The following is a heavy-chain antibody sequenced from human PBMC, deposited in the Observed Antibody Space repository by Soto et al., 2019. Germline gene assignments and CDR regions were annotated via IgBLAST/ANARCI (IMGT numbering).Heavy chain of an antibody. CDR3: ARDRGGYGPPDV. Sequence: QVQLVESGGGLVKPGGSLRLSCAASGFSFSDSYMSWVRQAPGKGLEWFAYISGSSGYPGYADSVKGRFTISRDNAKNSLYLQMNSLRVEGTAVYYCARDRGGYGPPDVWGQGTTVTVSS. CDR1: GFSFSDSY. CDR2: ISGSSGYP. V-gene: IGHV3-11*06. D-gene: IGHD3-10*01. J-gene: IGHJ6*02.